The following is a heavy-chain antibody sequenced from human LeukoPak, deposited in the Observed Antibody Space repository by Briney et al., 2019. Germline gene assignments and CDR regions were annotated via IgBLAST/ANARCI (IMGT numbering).Heavy chain of an antibody. V-gene: IGHV4-59*08. CDR1: GGSTTSYY. D-gene: IGHD4-17*01. CDR2: IYYNGVT. Sequence: SETLSLTCTVSGGSTTSYYCSWIRQSPGKGLEWIGHIYYNGVTNYNPSLRSRVTMSVDTSRNQFSLKLSSVTAADTAVYYCARHESYGDANWFDPWGQGTLVTVSS. CDR3: ARHESYGDANWFDP. J-gene: IGHJ5*02.